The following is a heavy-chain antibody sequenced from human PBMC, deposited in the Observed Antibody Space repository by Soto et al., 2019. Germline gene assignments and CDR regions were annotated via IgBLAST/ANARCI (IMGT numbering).Heavy chain of an antibody. CDR1: GGTFTSLT. D-gene: IGHD1-26*01. J-gene: IGHJ4*02. CDR3: ASPIVGPTN. Sequence: QVQLVQSGAEVKKPGSSVKVSCTASGGTFTSLTMSWVRQAPGQGLEWMGRHIPIFGIANYAQKFQGRVTITAEKSTNTSYMELSSLSSEDTAIYYCASPIVGPTNWGQGTLVTVSS. CDR2: HIPIFGIA. V-gene: IGHV1-69*02.